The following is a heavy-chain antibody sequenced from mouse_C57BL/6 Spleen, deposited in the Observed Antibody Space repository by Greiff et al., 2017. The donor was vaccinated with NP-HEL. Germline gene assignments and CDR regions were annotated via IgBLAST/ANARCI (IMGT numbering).Heavy chain of an antibody. CDR1: GFTFSSYT. J-gene: IGHJ3*01. Sequence: EVQRVESGGGLVKPGGSLKLSCAASGFTFSSYTMSWVRQTPEKRLEWVATISGGGGNTYYPDSVKGRFTISRDNAKNTLYLQMSSMRSEDTALYYCARQGIYDGYYDRFAYWGQGTLVTVSA. CDR3: ARQGIYDGYYDRFAY. V-gene: IGHV5-9*01. D-gene: IGHD2-3*01. CDR2: ISGGGGNT.